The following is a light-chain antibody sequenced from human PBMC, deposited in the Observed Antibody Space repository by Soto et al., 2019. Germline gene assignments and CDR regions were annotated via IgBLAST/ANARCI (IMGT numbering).Light chain of an antibody. CDR3: QQYDTFPRT. CDR1: QSLSSNY. CDR2: GAS. Sequence: EIVLTQSPGTLSLSPGDRATLSCRASQSLSSNYLAWYQQKPGQAPRLLIYGASRRATDIPDRFSGSGSRTDFALTITRLDPADFAVYFCQQYDTFPRTFGQGTKVEIQ. V-gene: IGKV3-20*01. J-gene: IGKJ1*01.